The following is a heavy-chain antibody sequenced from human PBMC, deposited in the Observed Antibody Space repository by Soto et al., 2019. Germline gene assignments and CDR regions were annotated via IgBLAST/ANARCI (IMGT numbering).Heavy chain of an antibody. CDR1: SGSISSSNW. D-gene: IGHD3-10*01. CDR3: AKGYYGSGSFQNYYYYYYMDV. CDR2: IYHSGST. V-gene: IGHV4-4*02. J-gene: IGHJ6*03. Sequence: QVQLQESGPGLVKPSGTLSLTCAVSSGSISSSNWWSWVRQPPGKGLEWIGEIYHSGSTNYNPSLKSRVTISVDKSKNQFSLKLSSVTAADTAVYYCAKGYYGSGSFQNYYYYYYMDVWGKGTTVTVSS.